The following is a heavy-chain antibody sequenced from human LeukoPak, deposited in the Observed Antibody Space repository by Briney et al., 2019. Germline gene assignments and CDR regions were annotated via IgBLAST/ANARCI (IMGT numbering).Heavy chain of an antibody. CDR3: ARRGDY. V-gene: IGHV4-39*01. Sequence: SETLSLTCTVSSGSISSIGYYWGWIRQPPGKGLEWIGSIYYSGSTYYNPSLRSRVTISVDTSKNQFSLKLTSVTAADTAVYYCARRGDYWGQGTLVTVSS. J-gene: IGHJ4*02. CDR1: SGSISSIGYY. CDR2: IYYSGST.